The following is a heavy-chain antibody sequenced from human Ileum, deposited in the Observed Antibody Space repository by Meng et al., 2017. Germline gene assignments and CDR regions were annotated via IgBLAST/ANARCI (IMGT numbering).Heavy chain of an antibody. CDR2: IYHSGSA. Sequence: QVQLQESGPGLVKPSQPLSLTCTVTGGSITSDGYYWSWIRQHPGKGLEFIGYIYHSGSAYYNPSLKSRVNISADTSKNKFSLRLTSVTAADTAVYYCASARYDNWGQGTLVTVSS. V-gene: IGHV4-31*03. CDR3: ASARYDN. CDR1: GGSITSDGYY. J-gene: IGHJ4*02.